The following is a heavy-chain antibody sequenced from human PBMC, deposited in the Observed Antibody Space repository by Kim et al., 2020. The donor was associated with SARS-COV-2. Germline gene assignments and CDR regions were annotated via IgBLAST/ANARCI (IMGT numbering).Heavy chain of an antibody. Sequence: GGSLRLSCAASGFTFYDYAISWVRQAPGKGLEWVSAISGNGGNTYYADSARGRFTISRDNSKSTVYLQMSSLRAEDTAIYYCAKDKVYYYVSGLQGGFDVWGQGSTVTV. V-gene: IGHV3-23*01. CDR3: AKDKVYYYVSGLQGGFDV. D-gene: IGHD3-10*01. CDR1: GFTFYDYA. CDR2: ISGNGGNT. J-gene: IGHJ6*02.